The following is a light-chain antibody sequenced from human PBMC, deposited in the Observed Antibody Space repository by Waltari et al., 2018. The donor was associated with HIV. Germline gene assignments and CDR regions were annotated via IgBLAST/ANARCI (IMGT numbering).Light chain of an antibody. V-gene: IGLV1-40*01. J-gene: IGLJ1*01. CDR1: NTNIGAGYD. Sequence: QSVLTQPPSVSGAPGQRVTISCTGSNTNIGAGYDVHWYQQVPGRAPKLLIYANTNRPSGVPDRFSGYKSGTSAALAITGLQAVDETDYYCQSFDTSLSASVFGTGTRVTVL. CDR3: QSFDTSLSASV. CDR2: ANT.